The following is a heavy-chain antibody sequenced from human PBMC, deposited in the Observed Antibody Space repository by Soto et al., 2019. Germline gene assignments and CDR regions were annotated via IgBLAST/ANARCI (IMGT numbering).Heavy chain of an antibody. CDR1: GGSISSGGYC. CDR3: AREGGLVCSSTCCQGAFEI. V-gene: IGHV4-31*03. D-gene: IGHD2-2*01. CDR2: IYYSGST. J-gene: IGHJ3*02. Sequence: TLSLTCTVSGGSISSGGYCWSWIRQHPGKGLEWIGYIYYSGSTLYNTSHQSRVTISVDTSKNQFSLKLSSGSAADTAVYYCAREGGLVCSSTCCQGAFEIWGQGTMVTVS.